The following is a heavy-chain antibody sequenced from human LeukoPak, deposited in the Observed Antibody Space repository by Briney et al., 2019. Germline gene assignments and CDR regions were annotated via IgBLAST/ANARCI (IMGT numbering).Heavy chain of an antibody. CDR1: GGSITSDY. CDR2: IFTSGST. Sequence: PSETLSLTCTVVGGSITSDYWSWIRQPAGKGLEWIGRIFTSGSTAYNPSLKSRVTVSLDTSKNQFFLKLSSVTAADTAAYFCSRGGANDLWGQGTLVTVSS. CDR3: SRGGANDL. D-gene: IGHD4/OR15-4a*01. J-gene: IGHJ5*02. V-gene: IGHV4-4*07.